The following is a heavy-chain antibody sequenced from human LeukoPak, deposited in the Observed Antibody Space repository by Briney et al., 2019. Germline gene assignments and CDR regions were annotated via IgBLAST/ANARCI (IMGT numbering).Heavy chain of an antibody. CDR3: AKTEEGLGWHYYYYMDV. CDR1: GFTFSSYA. Sequence: PGGSLRLSCAASGFTFSSYAMSWVRQAPGKGLEWVSAISGSGGSTYYADSVKGRFTISRDNSKNTLYLQMNSLRAEDTAVYYCAKTEEGLGWHYYYYMDVWGKGTTVTVSS. V-gene: IGHV3-23*01. D-gene: IGHD3-16*01. CDR2: ISGSGGST. J-gene: IGHJ6*03.